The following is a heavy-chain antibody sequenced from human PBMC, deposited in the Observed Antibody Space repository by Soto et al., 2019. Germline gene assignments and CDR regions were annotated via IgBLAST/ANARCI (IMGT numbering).Heavy chain of an antibody. V-gene: IGHV1-18*01. J-gene: IGHJ6*02. CDR2: ISAYNGNT. CDR1: GYTFTSYG. Sequence: ASVKVSCKASGYTFTSYGISWVRQAPGQGLEWMGWISAYNGNTNYAQKLQGRVTMTTDTSTSTAYMELRSLRSDDTAVYYCAGVGSRDAVSGSYYYYYGMDVWGQGTTVTVSS. CDR3: AGVGSRDAVSGSYYYYYGMDV. D-gene: IGHD1-26*01.